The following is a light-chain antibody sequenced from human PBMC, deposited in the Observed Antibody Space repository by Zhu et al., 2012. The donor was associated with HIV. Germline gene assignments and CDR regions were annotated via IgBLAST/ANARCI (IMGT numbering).Light chain of an antibody. V-gene: IGKV3-15*01. J-gene: IGKJ4*01. CDR3: QQYSDWPLT. Sequence: EIVMTQSPATLSVSPGETATLSCRASQSVSSTLAWYQQKPGQAPRLLIYGAFTRATGIPARFSGRGSGTEFTLTISSLQSEDFAVYYCQQYSDWPLTFGGGTKVGIK. CDR2: GAF. CDR1: QSVSST.